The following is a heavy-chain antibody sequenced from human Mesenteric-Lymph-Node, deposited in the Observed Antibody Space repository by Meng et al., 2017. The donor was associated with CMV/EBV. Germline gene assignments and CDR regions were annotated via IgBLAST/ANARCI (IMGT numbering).Heavy chain of an antibody. CDR2: IKQDGDEK. J-gene: IGHJ6*02. V-gene: IGHV3-7*01. CDR1: GFTFSNYW. CDR3: ARVSDFWSGDYVYYYYYGMDV. Sequence: GGSLRLSCAASGFTFSNYWMTWVRQAPGKGLEWVANIKQDGDEKHYVDSVKGRFTISRDNAEKSLYLQMNSLRADDTAIYYCARVSDFWSGDYVYYYYYGMDVWGQGTTVTVSS. D-gene: IGHD3-3*01.